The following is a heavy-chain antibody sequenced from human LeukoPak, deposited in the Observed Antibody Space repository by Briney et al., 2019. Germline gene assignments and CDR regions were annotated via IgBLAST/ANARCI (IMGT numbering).Heavy chain of an antibody. CDR3: ARTMVRGVVTNDY. D-gene: IGHD3-10*01. Sequence: SVKVSCKASGGTFSSYAISWVRQAPGQGLEWMGGIIPIFGTANYAQKFQGRVTITTDESTSTAYMELSSLRSEDTAVYYCARTMVRGVVTNDYWGQGTLVTVSS. CDR2: IIPIFGTA. CDR1: GGTFSSYA. J-gene: IGHJ4*02. V-gene: IGHV1-69*05.